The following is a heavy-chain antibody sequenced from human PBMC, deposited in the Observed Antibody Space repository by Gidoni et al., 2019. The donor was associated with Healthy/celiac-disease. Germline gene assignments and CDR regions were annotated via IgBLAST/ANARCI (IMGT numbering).Heavy chain of an antibody. D-gene: IGHD3-16*01. CDR1: GGSFSGYY. CDR2: INHSGST. Sequence: QVQLQQWGAGLLKPSETLSLTCAVYGGSFSGYYWSWIRQPPGKGLEWIGEINHSGSTNYNPSLKSRVTISVDTSKNQFSLKLSSVTAADTAVYYCARGYYYGRNWFDPWGQGTLVTVSS. V-gene: IGHV4-34*01. CDR3: ARGYYYGRNWFDP. J-gene: IGHJ5*02.